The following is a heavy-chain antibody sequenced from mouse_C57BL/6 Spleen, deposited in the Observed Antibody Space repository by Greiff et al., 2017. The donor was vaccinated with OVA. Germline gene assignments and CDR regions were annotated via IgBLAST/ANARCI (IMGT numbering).Heavy chain of an antibody. Sequence: VQLQASGAELVRPGASVTLSCKASGYTFTDYEMHWVKQTPVHGLEWIGAIDPETGGTAYNQKFKGKAILTADKSSSTAYMELRSLTSEDSAVYYCTRGEDYDRGPMDYWGQGTSVTVSS. CDR3: TRGEDYDRGPMDY. J-gene: IGHJ4*01. D-gene: IGHD2-4*01. CDR2: IDPETGGT. V-gene: IGHV1-15*01. CDR1: GYTFTDYE.